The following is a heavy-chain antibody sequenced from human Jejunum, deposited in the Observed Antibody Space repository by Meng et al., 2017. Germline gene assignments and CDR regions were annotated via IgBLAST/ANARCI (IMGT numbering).Heavy chain of an antibody. CDR2: NWHDGSKF. V-gene: IGHV3-33*01. CDR3: LRGRDY. Sequence: GGFGGGVGQPWKSLGLSFAALGFNFTNYGMHWVRQAPGEGLELVAVNWHDGSKFFYADSQRGRFTISRENSHNTVDLQMNSVRVEDTAVYFCLRGRDYWGQGTLVTVSS. CDR1: GFNFTNYG. J-gene: IGHJ4*02. D-gene: IGHD3-10*01.